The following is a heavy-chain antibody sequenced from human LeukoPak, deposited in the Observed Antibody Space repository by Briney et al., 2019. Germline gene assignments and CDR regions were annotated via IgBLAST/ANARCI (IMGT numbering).Heavy chain of an antibody. CDR2: MNPNSGNT. D-gene: IGHD3-10*01. Sequence: GASVKVSCKASGYTFTSYDINWVRQATGQGLEWMGWMNPNSGNTGYAQKFQGRVTMTRNTSIRTAYMELSSLRSEDTAVYYCARVRVVRGVIPGYWGQGTLVTVSS. CDR1: GYTFTSYD. J-gene: IGHJ4*02. CDR3: ARVRVVRGVIPGY. V-gene: IGHV1-8*01.